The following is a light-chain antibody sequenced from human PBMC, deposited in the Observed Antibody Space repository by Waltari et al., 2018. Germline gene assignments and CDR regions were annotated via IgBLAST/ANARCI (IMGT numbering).Light chain of an antibody. Sequence: DIVLTQYPAILSLSPGARASLSCRASQSVHNYLAWYQQKPGQAPRLLISDVSNRATDIPARFSGSGFATDFTLTISSLEPEDFAVYYCQQRRAWPLTFGGGTKVEIK. CDR3: QQRRAWPLT. J-gene: IGKJ4*01. CDR2: DVS. CDR1: QSVHNY. V-gene: IGKV3-11*01.